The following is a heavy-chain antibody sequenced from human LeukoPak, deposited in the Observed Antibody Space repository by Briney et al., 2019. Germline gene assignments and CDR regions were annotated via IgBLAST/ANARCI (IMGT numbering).Heavy chain of an antibody. Sequence: SETLSLTCTVSGGSISSYYWSWIRQPAGKGLEWIGRIYTSGSTNYNPSLKSRVTMSVDTSKNQFSLKLSSVTAADTAAYYCARGMDSSGYYALDYWGQGTLVTVSS. D-gene: IGHD3-22*01. V-gene: IGHV4-4*07. CDR3: ARGMDSSGYYALDY. CDR1: GGSISSYY. J-gene: IGHJ4*02. CDR2: IYTSGST.